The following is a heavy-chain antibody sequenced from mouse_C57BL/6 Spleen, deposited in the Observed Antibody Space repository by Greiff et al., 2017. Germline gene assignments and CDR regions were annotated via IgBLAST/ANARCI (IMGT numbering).Heavy chain of an antibody. J-gene: IGHJ2*01. CDR3: ARYGGYDGLYYFDY. V-gene: IGHV1-55*01. CDR2: IYPGSGST. Sequence: QVQLQQPGAELVKPGASVKMSCKASGYTFTSYWITWVKQRPGQGLEWIGDIYPGSGSTNYNEKFKSKATLTVDTSSSTAYMQLSSLTSEDSAVYYCARYGGYDGLYYFDYWGQGTTLTVSS. CDR1: GYTFTSYW. D-gene: IGHD2-2*01.